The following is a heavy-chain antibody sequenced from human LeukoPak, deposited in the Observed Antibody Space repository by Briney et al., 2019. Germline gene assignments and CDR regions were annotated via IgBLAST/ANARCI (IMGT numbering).Heavy chain of an antibody. Sequence: ASVTVSCKASEGTFSSYAISWVRQAPGQGLEWMGQIIPMLGTASYAQRFQGRVTLTADESTSTAYMELSSLRSEDTAVYYCAKDVEGGRYYDSSVGIWGQGTLVTVSS. D-gene: IGHD3-22*01. CDR1: EGTFSSYA. J-gene: IGHJ4*02. CDR3: AKDVEGGRYYDSSVGI. V-gene: IGHV1-69*13. CDR2: IIPMLGTA.